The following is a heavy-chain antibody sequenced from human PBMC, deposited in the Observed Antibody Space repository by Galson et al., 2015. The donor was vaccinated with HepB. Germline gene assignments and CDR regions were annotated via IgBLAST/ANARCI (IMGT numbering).Heavy chain of an antibody. J-gene: IGHJ4*02. CDR1: GDSVSRNSAS. Sequence: CAISGDSVSRNSASWNWIRQSPSRGLEWLGRTYYRSKWYNDYAVSVKSRISINRDTSKSQFSLQLNSVTPEDTAVYYCARAYCGVDCSYFDYWGQGTPVTVSP. V-gene: IGHV6-1*01. CDR3: ARAYCGVDCSYFDY. CDR2: TYYRSKWYN. D-gene: IGHD2-21*01.